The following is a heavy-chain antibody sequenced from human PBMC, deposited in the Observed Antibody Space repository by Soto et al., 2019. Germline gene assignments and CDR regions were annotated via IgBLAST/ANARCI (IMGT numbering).Heavy chain of an antibody. D-gene: IGHD2-15*01. CDR3: ARGRYCLTGRCFPNWFDS. CDR1: GDSISNLGYF. CDR2: LYKSATT. Sequence: PLCLSWGVDGDSISNLGYFWSWIQQPRGEAREDIRYLYKSATTYYNPSFESRVAISVDTSKSQFSLHVTSVTAADTAVYFCARGRYCLTGRCFPNWFDSWGQGAPVTV. V-gene: IGHV4-30-2*05. J-gene: IGHJ5*01.